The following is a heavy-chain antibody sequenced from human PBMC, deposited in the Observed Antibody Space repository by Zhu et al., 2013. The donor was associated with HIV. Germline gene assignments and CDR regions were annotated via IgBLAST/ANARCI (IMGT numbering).Heavy chain of an antibody. Sequence: QVQLVQSGAEVKKPGSSVKVSCKASGGTFSSFEVNWVRQAPGQGLEWMGGIIPLSASSNYAQNFQGRLMITADESTTTVYMELSSLRSEDTAVYYCARDEGLKGYYYGMDVWGQG. V-gene: IGHV1-69*01. CDR2: IIPLSASS. J-gene: IGHJ6*02. CDR1: GGTFSSFE. CDR3: ARDEGLKGYYYGMDV.